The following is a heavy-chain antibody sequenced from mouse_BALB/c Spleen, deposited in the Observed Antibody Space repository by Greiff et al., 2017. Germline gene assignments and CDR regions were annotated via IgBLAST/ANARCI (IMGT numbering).Heavy chain of an antibody. CDR2: ISYSGST. J-gene: IGHJ1*01. D-gene: IGHD1-1*01. V-gene: IGHV3-8*02. CDR3: ARAYGSSGWYFDV. Sequence: EVQLQESGPSLVKPSQTLSLTCSVTGDSITSGYWNWIRKFPGNKLEYMGYISYSGSTYYNPSPKSRISITRDTSKNQYYLQLNSVTTEDTATYYCARAYGSSGWYFDVWGAGTTVTVSS. CDR1: GDSITSGY.